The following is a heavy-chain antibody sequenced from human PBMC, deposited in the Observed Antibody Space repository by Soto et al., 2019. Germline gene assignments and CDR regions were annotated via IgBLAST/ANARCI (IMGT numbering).Heavy chain of an antibody. Sequence: VGSLRLSCAASGFTVSSNYMSWVRQAPGKGLEWVSVIYSGGSTYYADSVKGRFTISRDNSKNTLYLQMNSLRAEDTAVYYCARDDQYYYDSSGYAAIGAFDIWGQGTMVTVSS. CDR3: ARDDQYYYDSSGYAAIGAFDI. CDR1: GFTVSSNY. CDR2: IYSGGST. J-gene: IGHJ3*02. V-gene: IGHV3-53*01. D-gene: IGHD3-22*01.